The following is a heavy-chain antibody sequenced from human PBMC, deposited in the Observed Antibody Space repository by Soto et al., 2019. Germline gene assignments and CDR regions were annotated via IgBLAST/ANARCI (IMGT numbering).Heavy chain of an antibody. J-gene: IGHJ5*02. CDR3: AREIVTAGGNNYFDP. Sequence: SETLSLTCGVSGGTVASSHWWSWVRQSPGRGLEWIGNVYHTGDTNFNPSLQSRVTFSVDKSNNQFSLRLTSVTAADTAVYFCAREIVTAGGNNYFDPWGPGTLVTV. V-gene: IGHV4-4*02. CDR1: GGTVASSHW. CDR2: VYHTGDT. D-gene: IGHD2-21*02.